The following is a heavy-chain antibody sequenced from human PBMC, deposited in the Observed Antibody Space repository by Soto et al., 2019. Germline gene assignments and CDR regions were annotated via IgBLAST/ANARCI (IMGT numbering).Heavy chain of an antibody. J-gene: IGHJ5*02. CDR3: AREIVTAGGNNYFDP. Sequence: SETLSLTCGVSGGTVASSHWWSWVRQSPGRGLEWIGNVYHTGDTNFNPSLQSRVTFSVDKSNNQFSLRLTSVTAADTAVYFCAREIVTAGGNNYFDPWGPGTLVTV. V-gene: IGHV4-4*02. CDR1: GGTVASSHW. CDR2: VYHTGDT. D-gene: IGHD2-21*02.